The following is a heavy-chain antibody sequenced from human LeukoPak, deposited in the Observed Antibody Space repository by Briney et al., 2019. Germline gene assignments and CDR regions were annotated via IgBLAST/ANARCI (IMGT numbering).Heavy chain of an antibody. CDR1: GFTFSSYG. CDR3: AREYNSGSYYFDS. V-gene: IGHV3-30*02. J-gene: IGHJ4*02. D-gene: IGHD6-19*01. Sequence: GGSLRLSCVASGFTFSSYGMHWVRQAPGKGLEWVAFVRNDGNNKYYVDSVKGRFTISRDNSKNTLYLQMNSLRAEDTAVYYCAREYNSGSYYFDSWGQGTLVTVTS. CDR2: VRNDGNNK.